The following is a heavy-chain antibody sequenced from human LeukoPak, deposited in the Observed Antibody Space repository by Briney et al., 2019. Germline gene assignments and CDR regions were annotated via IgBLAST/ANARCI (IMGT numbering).Heavy chain of an antibody. D-gene: IGHD1-7*01. V-gene: IGHV1-24*01. CDR3: ATGYNWNYDIDY. Sequence: ASVKVSCKVSGYTLAELSMHWVRQAPGKGLEWMGGFDPEDGETIYAQKFQGRVTMTEDTSTDTAYMELSSLRSEDTAVYYCATGYNWNYDIDYWGQGTPVTVSS. CDR2: FDPEDGET. J-gene: IGHJ4*02. CDR1: GYTLAELS.